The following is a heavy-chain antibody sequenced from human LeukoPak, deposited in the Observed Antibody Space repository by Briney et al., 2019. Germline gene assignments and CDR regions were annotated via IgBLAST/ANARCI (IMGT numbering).Heavy chain of an antibody. D-gene: IGHD2-2*02. V-gene: IGHV3-53*01. CDR2: IYSGGST. Sequence: GGSLRLSCAASGFTVSSNYMSWVRQAPGKGLEWVSVIYSGGSTYYADSVKGRFTISRDNSKNTLYLQMNSLRAEDTAVYYCAKGFAAIGGGYFDYWGQGTLVTVSS. CDR1: GFTVSSNY. J-gene: IGHJ4*02. CDR3: AKGFAAIGGGYFDY.